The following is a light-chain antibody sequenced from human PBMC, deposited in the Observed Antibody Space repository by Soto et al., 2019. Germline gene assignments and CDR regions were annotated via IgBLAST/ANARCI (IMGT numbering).Light chain of an antibody. J-gene: IGKJ1*01. V-gene: IGKV3-15*01. Sequence: ITQSPATLSVSQGERATLSCRASQAISDNLAWYQHKPGQPPRLLIYDASTRATGIPARFSGGGSGTDFTLTISRLEPEDFAVYYCQQYGSSGTFGQGTKVDIK. CDR1: QAISDN. CDR2: DAS. CDR3: QQYGSSGT.